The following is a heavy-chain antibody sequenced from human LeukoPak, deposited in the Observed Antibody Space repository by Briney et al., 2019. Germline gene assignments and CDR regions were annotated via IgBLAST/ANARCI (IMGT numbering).Heavy chain of an antibody. J-gene: IGHJ4*02. CDR1: GFTFSSYG. D-gene: IGHD6-19*01. CDR3: AKDPRRAVAGNPHS. V-gene: IGHV3-30*18. Sequence: GGSLRLSCAASGFTFSSYGMHWVRQAPGKGLEWVAVISYDGSNKYYADSVKGRFTISRDNFKNTLYLQMNSLRAEDTAVYYCAKDPRRAVAGNPHSWGQGTLVTVSS. CDR2: ISYDGSNK.